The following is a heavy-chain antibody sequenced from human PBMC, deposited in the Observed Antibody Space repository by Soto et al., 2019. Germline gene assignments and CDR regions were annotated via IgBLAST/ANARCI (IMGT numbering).Heavy chain of an antibody. CDR1: GFTFSSYA. V-gene: IGHV3-30*04. D-gene: IGHD5-12*01. Sequence: PGGSLRLSCAASGFTFSSYAMHWVRQAPGKGLEWVAVISYDGRNKYYADSVKGRFTISRDNSKNTLYLQMNSLRAEDTAVYYCAREVGVAPYYGMDVWGDGNTVTVSS. CDR2: ISYDGRNK. J-gene: IGHJ6*04. CDR3: AREVGVAPYYGMDV.